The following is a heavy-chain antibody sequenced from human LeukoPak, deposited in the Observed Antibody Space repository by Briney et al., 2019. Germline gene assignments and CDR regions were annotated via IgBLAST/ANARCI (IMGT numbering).Heavy chain of an antibody. D-gene: IGHD3-10*01. CDR2: INQDGSQK. V-gene: IGHV3-7*05. J-gene: IGHJ4*02. CDR1: GFPFSTHW. Sequence: GGSLRLSCAASGFPFSTHWMSWVRQAPGKGLEWVANINQDGSQKSCVDSVKGRFSISRDDAKNSLYLQMHSLRAEDTAVYYCARSNREFASGSGDYWGQGTLVTVSS. CDR3: ARSNREFASGSGDY.